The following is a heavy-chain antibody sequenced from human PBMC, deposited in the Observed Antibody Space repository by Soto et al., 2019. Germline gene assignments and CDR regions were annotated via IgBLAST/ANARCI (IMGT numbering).Heavy chain of an antibody. CDR1: GFTFNNFW. D-gene: IGHD3-10*01. CDR3: ATGVPDNPGSWF. J-gene: IGHJ4*02. Sequence: EVQLVESGGGLVQPGGSLRLSCAASGFTFNNFWMHWVRQGPGKGLVWISRINNDGSSRSYADSVKGRFTISRDNAKNTLFRQLSSLRVDDKAVYYCATGVPDNPGSWFWGQGNLVTVSS. V-gene: IGHV3-74*01. CDR2: INNDGSSR.